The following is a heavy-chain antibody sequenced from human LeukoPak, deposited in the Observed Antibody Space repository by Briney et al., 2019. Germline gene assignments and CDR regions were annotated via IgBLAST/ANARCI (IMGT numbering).Heavy chain of an antibody. CDR2: IYYSGST. V-gene: IGHV4-59*12. Sequence: SETLSLTCTVSGGSISSYYWSWIRQPPGKGLEWIGYIYYSGSTNYNPSLKSRVTISVDTSKNQFSLKLSSVTAADTAVYYCAREREDCGGDCYSISFDIWGQGTMVTVSS. CDR1: GGSISSYY. CDR3: AREREDCGGDCYSISFDI. J-gene: IGHJ3*02. D-gene: IGHD2-21*02.